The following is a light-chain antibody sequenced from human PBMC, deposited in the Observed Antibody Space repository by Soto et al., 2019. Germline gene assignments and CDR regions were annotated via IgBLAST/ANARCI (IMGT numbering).Light chain of an antibody. CDR2: EVS. CDR3: TSFTSSSTGV. Sequence: QSALTQPASVSGSPGQSITISCTGTSSDVGGYNYVSWFQQHPGKAPKLKIYEVSNRPSGVSNRFSGSKSGYTASLTISELQAEDAADYYCTSFTSSSTGVFGGGTKLTVL. J-gene: IGLJ3*02. V-gene: IGLV2-14*03. CDR1: SSDVGGYNY.